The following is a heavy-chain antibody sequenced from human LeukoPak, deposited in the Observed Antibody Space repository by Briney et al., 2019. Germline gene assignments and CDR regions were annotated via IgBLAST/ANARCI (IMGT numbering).Heavy chain of an antibody. CDR1: GYTFTGYY. Sequence: ASVKVSCKASGYTFTGYYMHWVRQAPGQGLEWMGWINPNSGGTNYAQKFQGRVTMTRDTSISTAYMELSRLRSDDTAVYYCARDPTYCSSTSCYVRGYNWFDPWGQGTLVTVSS. J-gene: IGHJ5*02. V-gene: IGHV1-2*02. CDR2: INPNSGGT. CDR3: ARDPTYCSSTSCYVRGYNWFDP. D-gene: IGHD2-2*01.